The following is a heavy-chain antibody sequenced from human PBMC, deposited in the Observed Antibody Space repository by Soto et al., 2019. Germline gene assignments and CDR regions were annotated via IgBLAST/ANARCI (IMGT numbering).Heavy chain of an antibody. Sequence: TLSLTCTVSGGSISSGDYYWSWIRQSPGKGLEWIGYIYHRGTTYYNPSLKSRVTISVDSSKNQFSLKLTSVTAADTAVYYCARDSAGYCIDYWGQGALVTVSS. D-gene: IGHD2-15*01. CDR2: IYHRGTT. V-gene: IGHV4-30-4*01. CDR1: GGSISSGDYY. J-gene: IGHJ4*02. CDR3: ARDSAGYCIDY.